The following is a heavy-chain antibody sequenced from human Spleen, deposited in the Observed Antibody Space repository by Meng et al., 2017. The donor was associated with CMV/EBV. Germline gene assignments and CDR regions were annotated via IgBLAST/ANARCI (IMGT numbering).Heavy chain of an antibody. J-gene: IGHJ6*02. CDR3: ARACARDCSTTSCSPDSYYFGLDV. D-gene: IGHD2-2*01. CDR1: GFTFSGFW. CDR2: INSDGSNT. Sequence: GGSLRLSCVASGFTFSGFWMHWVRQAPGKGLVWVSRINSDGSNTYYADSVKGRFTISRDNAKNTLFLQMNSLTAEDTALYYCARACARDCSTTSCSPDSYYFGLDVWGQGTTVTVSS. V-gene: IGHV3-74*01.